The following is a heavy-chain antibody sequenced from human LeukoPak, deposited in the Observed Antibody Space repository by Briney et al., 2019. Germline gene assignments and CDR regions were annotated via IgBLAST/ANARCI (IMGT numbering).Heavy chain of an antibody. CDR3: ARDHGSGSTDYFDS. V-gene: IGHV3-21*01. Sequence: GGSLRLSCAASGFTFSTYTMNWVRQIPGRGLEWVSCISSDSTYIHYADSVKGRFTISRDNAKKSLSLEMNSLRAEDTAVYYCARDHGSGSTDYFDSWGQGTLVTVSA. J-gene: IGHJ4*02. D-gene: IGHD2-15*01. CDR1: GFTFSTYT. CDR2: ISSDSTYI.